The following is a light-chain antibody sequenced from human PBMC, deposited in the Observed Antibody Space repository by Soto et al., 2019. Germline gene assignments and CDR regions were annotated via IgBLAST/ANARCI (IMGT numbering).Light chain of an antibody. CDR3: LLSYNDARPVV. V-gene: IGLV7-46*01. J-gene: IGLJ2*01. Sequence: QAVVTQEPSLTVSPGGTVTLTCGSSTGAVTSGHYPYWFQQKPGQAPRTLIYDTNNRHSWTPARFSGSLLGGKAALTLSGAQPEDEAEYYCLLSYNDARPVVFGGGTKVTVL. CDR2: DTN. CDR1: TGAVTSGHY.